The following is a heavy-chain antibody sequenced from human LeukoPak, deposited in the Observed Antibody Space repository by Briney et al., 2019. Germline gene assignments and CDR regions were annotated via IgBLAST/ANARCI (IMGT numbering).Heavy chain of an antibody. CDR3: AREPLGCGGDCYFDY. J-gene: IGHJ4*02. CDR1: GGTLSSYA. V-gene: IGHV1-69*15. Sequence: SVKVSCKASGGTLSSYAFSWMRQAPGQGLEWMGRIIPIYDPVDYAQRFQGRVTITADESTNTVYMELNSLTFEDTAVYYCAREPLGCGGDCYFDYWGQGTLVTVSS. CDR2: IIPIYDPV. D-gene: IGHD2-21*02.